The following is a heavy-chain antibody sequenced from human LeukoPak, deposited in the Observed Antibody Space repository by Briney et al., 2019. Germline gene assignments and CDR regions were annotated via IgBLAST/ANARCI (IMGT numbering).Heavy chain of an antibody. CDR3: ARAATKPPNAFDI. V-gene: IGHV4-34*01. CDR2: INHSGST. CDR1: GGSLSGYY. J-gene: IGHJ3*02. D-gene: IGHD1-26*01. Sequence: PSETLSLTCAVYGGSLSGYYWSWIRQPPGKGLEWIGEINHSGSTNYNPSLKSRVTISVDTSKNQFSLKLSSVTAADTAVYYCARAATKPPNAFDIWGQGTMVTVSS.